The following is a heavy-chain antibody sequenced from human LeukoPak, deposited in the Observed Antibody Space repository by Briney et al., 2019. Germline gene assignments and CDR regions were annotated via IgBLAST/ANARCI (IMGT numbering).Heavy chain of an antibody. CDR1: GGSISSSSYY. D-gene: IGHD1-26*01. CDR2: IYYSGNT. J-gene: IGHJ4*02. Sequence: SETLSLTCTVSGGSISSSSYYWGWIRQPPGKGLEWIGNIYYSGNTYYNPSLKSRVTISVDTSKNQFSLKLSSVTAADTAVYYCAGNRGSYSIFDYWGQGTLVTVSS. V-gene: IGHV4-39*07. CDR3: AGNRGSYSIFDY.